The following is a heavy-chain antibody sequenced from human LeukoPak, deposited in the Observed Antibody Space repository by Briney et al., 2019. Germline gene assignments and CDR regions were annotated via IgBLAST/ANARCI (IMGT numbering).Heavy chain of an antibody. CDR1: GFTFDDYA. J-gene: IGHJ4*02. V-gene: IGHV3-43D*03. D-gene: IGHD3-10*01. Sequence: GGSLRLSCAASGFTFDDYAMHWVRQAPGKGLEWVSLISWDGGSTYYADSVKGRFTISRDNSKNSLYLQMNSLRAEDTALYYCAKDFGSGSYGRTAGFSMFDYWGQGTLVTVSS. CDR2: ISWDGGST. CDR3: AKDFGSGSYGRTAGFSMFDY.